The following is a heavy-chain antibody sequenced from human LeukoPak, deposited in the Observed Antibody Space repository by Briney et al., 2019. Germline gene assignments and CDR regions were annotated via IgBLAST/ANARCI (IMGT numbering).Heavy chain of an antibody. CDR1: GYTFTGYY. CDR3: ARDGIGIAAAGTEYYYYYYMDV. V-gene: IGHV1-2*02. D-gene: IGHD6-13*01. J-gene: IGHJ6*03. Sequence: ASVKVSCKASGYTFTGYYMHWVRQAPGQGLEWMGWINPNSGGTSYAQKFQGRVTMTRDTSISTAYMELSRLRSDDTAVYYCARDGIGIAAAGTEYYYYYYMDVWGKGTKVTISS. CDR2: INPNSGGT.